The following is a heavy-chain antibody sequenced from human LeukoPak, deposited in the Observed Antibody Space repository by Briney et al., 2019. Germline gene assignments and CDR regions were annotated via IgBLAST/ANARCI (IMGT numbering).Heavy chain of an antibody. Sequence: WETLSLTCTVSGDSISGLYWSWLRQPPGKGVEGFAYIYYRGSTNYNPSLKSRVTILIETSKNQFSLNLRSVTAADTAVYYCARGGARGSSAFDIWGQGTMVTVSS. CDR3: ARGGARGSSAFDI. V-gene: IGHV4-59*11. D-gene: IGHD3-10*01. J-gene: IGHJ3*02. CDR2: IYYRGST. CDR1: GDSISGLY.